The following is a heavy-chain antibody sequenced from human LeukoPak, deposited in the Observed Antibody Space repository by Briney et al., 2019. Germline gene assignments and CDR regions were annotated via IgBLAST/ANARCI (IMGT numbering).Heavy chain of an antibody. CDR2: TNHSGST. D-gene: IGHD6-6*01. Sequence: SETLSLTCAVYGGSFSGYYWSWIRQPPGKGLEWIGETNHSGSTNYNPSLKSRVTISVDTSKNQFSLKLSSVTAADTAVYYCARGSKQLVNNWFDPWGQGTLVTVSS. J-gene: IGHJ5*02. CDR1: GGSFSGYY. V-gene: IGHV4-34*01. CDR3: ARGSKQLVNNWFDP.